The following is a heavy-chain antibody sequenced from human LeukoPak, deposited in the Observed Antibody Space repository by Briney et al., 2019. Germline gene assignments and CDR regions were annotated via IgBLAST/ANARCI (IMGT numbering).Heavy chain of an antibody. J-gene: IGHJ4*02. CDR3: ARGLRTRWLQPGDY. CDR2: MNPNSGNT. Sequence: GESLKISCKGSGYSFTSYWIGWVRQMPGKGLEWMGWMNPNSGNTGYAQKFQGRVTITRNTSISTAYMELSSLRSEDTAVYYCARGLRTRWLQPGDYWGQGTLVTVSS. V-gene: IGHV1-8*03. CDR1: GYSFTSYW. D-gene: IGHD5-24*01.